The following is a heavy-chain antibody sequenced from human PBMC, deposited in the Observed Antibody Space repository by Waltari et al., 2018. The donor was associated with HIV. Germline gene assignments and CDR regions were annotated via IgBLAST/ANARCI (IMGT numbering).Heavy chain of an antibody. CDR3: AKDARFLDLDYYYGMDV. CDR1: GFTFSSYG. Sequence: QVQLVESGGGVVQPGRSLRLSCAASGFTFSSYGMHWVRQAPGKGLEWVAVISYDGSNKYYADSVKGRFTISRDNSKNTLYLQMNSLRAEDTVVYYCAKDARFLDLDYYYGMDVWGQGTTVTVSS. D-gene: IGHD3-3*01. J-gene: IGHJ6*02. V-gene: IGHV3-30*18. CDR2: ISYDGSNK.